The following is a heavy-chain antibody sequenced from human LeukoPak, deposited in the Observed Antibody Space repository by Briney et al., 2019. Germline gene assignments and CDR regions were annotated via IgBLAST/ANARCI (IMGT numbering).Heavy chain of an antibody. D-gene: IGHD3-10*01. CDR3: ATNLYGSGNYFAY. CDR2: IYHSGST. Sequence: SETLSLTCTVAGYSISSGYYWGWIRQPPGKGLDWIGSIYHSGSTYYNPSLKSRVTMSVDTSKNQFSLKLTSVTAADTAVYYCATNLYGSGNYFAYWGQGTLVTVSS. CDR1: GYSISSGYY. J-gene: IGHJ4*02. V-gene: IGHV4-38-2*02.